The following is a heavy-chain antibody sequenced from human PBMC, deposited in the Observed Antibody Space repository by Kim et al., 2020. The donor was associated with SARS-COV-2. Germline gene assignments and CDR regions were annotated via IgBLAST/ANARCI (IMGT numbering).Heavy chain of an antibody. CDR2: IYYSGST. V-gene: IGHV4-31*03. CDR1: GGSISSGGYY. J-gene: IGHJ5*02. Sequence: SETLSLTCTVSGGSISSGGYYWSWIRQHPGKGLEWIGYIYYSGSTYYNPSLKSRVTISVDTSKNQFSLKLSSVTAADTAVYYCARLNFRGKHCSSTSCNQGGWFDPWGQGTLVTVSS. CDR3: ARLNFRGKHCSSTSCNQGGWFDP. D-gene: IGHD2-2*01.